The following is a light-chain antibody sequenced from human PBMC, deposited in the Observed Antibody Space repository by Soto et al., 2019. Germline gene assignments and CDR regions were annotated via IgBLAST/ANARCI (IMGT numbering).Light chain of an antibody. V-gene: IGKV1-5*01. CDR2: DAS. Sequence: DIQMTQSPSTLSASVGDRVTITCRASQRISNWLAWYQQKPGKAPKILIYDASSLKSGVPSRFSGSGSGTEFTLTISSLQSDDFATYDCQQYNGYPRSFGQGTKVEIK. CDR3: QQYNGYPRS. J-gene: IGKJ1*01. CDR1: QRISNW.